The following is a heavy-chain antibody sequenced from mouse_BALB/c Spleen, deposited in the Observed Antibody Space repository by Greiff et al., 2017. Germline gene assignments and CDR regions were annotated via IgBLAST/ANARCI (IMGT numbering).Heavy chain of an antibody. Sequence: VHVKQSGAELVKPGASVKLSCTASGFNIKDTYMHWVKQRPEQGLEWIGRIDPANGNTKYDPKFQGKATITADTSSNTAYLQLSSLTSEDTAVYYCAREGGITRYYAMDYWGQGTSVTVSS. J-gene: IGHJ4*01. CDR3: AREGGITRYYAMDY. D-gene: IGHD1-1*01. CDR1: GFNIKDTY. CDR2: IDPANGNT. V-gene: IGHV14-3*02.